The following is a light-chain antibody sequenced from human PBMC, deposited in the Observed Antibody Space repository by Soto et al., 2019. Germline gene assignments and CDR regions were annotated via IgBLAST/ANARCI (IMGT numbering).Light chain of an antibody. CDR2: AAS. CDR3: QQSFNTPYT. J-gene: IGKJ2*01. V-gene: IGKV1-39*01. CDR1: PSISNY. Sequence: DIQMTQSPSSLSASVGDTVTITCRASPSISNYLNWYQQKPGKAPKVLIYAASSLQSGVPSRFSGSGSETDFTLTISSLQPEDFATYHCQQSFNTPYTFGQGTKVDIK.